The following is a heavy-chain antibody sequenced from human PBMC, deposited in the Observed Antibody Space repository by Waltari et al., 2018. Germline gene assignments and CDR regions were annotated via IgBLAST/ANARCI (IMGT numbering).Heavy chain of an antibody. V-gene: IGHV4-59*11. CDR3: ARGRAAAGT. CDR1: GGSIISHY. J-gene: IGHJ4*02. Sequence: QVQLQESGPGLVKHSETLSLTCTVSGGSIISHYWSWIRQPPGKGLEWIGYIYYSGSTNYNPSLKSRVTISVDTSKNQFSLKLSSVTAADTAVYYCARGRAAAGTWGQGTLVTVSS. D-gene: IGHD6-13*01. CDR2: IYYSGST.